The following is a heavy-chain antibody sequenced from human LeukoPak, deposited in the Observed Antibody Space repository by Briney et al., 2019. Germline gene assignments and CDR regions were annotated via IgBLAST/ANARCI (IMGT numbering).Heavy chain of an antibody. CDR3: ATGNHSFDN. D-gene: IGHD1-14*01. CDR1: GASFTIYY. J-gene: IGHJ4*02. CDR2: YASGTT. V-gene: IGHV4-4*07. Sequence: PSETLSLTCSVSGASFTIYYWNWIRQPAGKGLEWIGRYASGTTTHNPSLKSQFSMSIDTSKNQISLKLTSVTAADTAVHYCATGNHSFDNWGQGSLVTVTP.